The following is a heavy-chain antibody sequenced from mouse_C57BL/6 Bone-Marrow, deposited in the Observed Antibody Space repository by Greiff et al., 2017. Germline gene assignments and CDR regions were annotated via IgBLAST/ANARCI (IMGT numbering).Heavy chain of an antibody. J-gene: IGHJ1*03. CDR2: INPNNGGT. CDR1: GYTFTDYN. V-gene: IGHV1-22*01. D-gene: IGHD1-1*01. CDR3: ARFQYDGSSHWYFDV. Sequence: EVQLVESGPELVKPGASVKMSCKASGYTFTDYNMHWVKQSHGKSLEWIGYINPNNGGTSYNQKFKGKATLTVNKSSSTAYMELRCLTSEDSAVYYCARFQYDGSSHWYFDVWGTGTTVTVSS.